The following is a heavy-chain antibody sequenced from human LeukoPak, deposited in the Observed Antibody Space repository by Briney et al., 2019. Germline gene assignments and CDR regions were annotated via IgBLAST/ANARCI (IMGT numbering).Heavy chain of an antibody. CDR2: IKQDGSEK. J-gene: IGHJ6*03. V-gene: IGHV3-7*01. D-gene: IGHD6-13*01. CDR3: ARDGIAAYYYYMDV. CDR1: GFTFSSYW. Sequence: GGSLRLSCAASGFTFSSYWMSWVRQAPGKGLEWVANIKQDGSEKYYVDSVKGRFTISRDNAKNSLYLQMNSLRAEDTAVYYCARDGIAAYYYYMDVWGKGTTVTVSS.